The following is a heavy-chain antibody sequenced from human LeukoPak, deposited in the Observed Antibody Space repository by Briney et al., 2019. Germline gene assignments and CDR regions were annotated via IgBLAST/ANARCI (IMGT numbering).Heavy chain of an antibody. Sequence: GGSLRLSCAASGFIFSDYYMSWIRQAPGKGLECVSHTSSSSSLTDYTDSVKGRFTISRDNAKSSLYPQMNSLRAEDTAVYYCARAVGSSGRVYYFAYWGQGTLVTVSS. V-gene: IGHV3-11*06. J-gene: IGHJ4*02. D-gene: IGHD6-19*01. CDR1: GFIFSDYY. CDR2: TSSSSSLT. CDR3: ARAVGSSGRVYYFAY.